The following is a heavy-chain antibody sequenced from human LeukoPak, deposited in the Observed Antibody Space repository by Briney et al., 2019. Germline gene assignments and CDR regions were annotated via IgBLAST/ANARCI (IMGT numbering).Heavy chain of an antibody. Sequence: PGGSLRLSCAASGFTFSSYGMSWVRQAPGKGLEWVSAISGSGGSTYYADSLKGRFTISRDNSKNTLYLQMNSLRAEDTAVYYCAKDHDSSGYPTGAFDIWGQGTMVTVSS. V-gene: IGHV3-23*01. D-gene: IGHD3-22*01. J-gene: IGHJ3*02. CDR3: AKDHDSSGYPTGAFDI. CDR2: ISGSGGST. CDR1: GFTFSSYG.